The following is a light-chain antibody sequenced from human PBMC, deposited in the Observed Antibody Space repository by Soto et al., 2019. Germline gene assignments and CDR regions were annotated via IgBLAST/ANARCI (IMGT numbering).Light chain of an antibody. Sequence: EIVLTQSPGTLSLSPGERATLSCRASQSISSSYLAWYQQKPGQAHRLLIYGASSRATGIPDRFSGSGSGTDFSLTISRLEREDFAVYYCQQFRTFGPGTKVDIK. V-gene: IGKV3-20*01. CDR3: QQFRT. J-gene: IGKJ3*01. CDR1: QSISSSY. CDR2: GAS.